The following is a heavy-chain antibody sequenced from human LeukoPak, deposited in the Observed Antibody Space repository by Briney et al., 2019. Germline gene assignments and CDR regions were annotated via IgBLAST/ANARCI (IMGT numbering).Heavy chain of an antibody. J-gene: IGHJ3*02. D-gene: IGHD3-3*01. CDR3: ARGRVTIFGVGTKLHAFDI. V-gene: IGHV4-39*07. Sequence: PSETLSLTCTVSGGSISSSSYYWGWIRQPPGKGLEWIGSIYYSGSTYYNPSLKSRVTISVDTSKNQFSLKLSSVTAADTAVYYCARGRVTIFGVGTKLHAFDIWGQGTMVTVSS. CDR2: IYYSGST. CDR1: GGSISSSSYY.